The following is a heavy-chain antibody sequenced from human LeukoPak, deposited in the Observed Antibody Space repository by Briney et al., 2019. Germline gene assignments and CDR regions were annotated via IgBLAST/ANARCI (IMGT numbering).Heavy chain of an antibody. CDR3: ARRGTVTTERFDY. D-gene: IGHD4-11*01. V-gene: IGHV4-39*01. Sequence: SETLSLTCTVSGGSISSSSYYWGWIRQPPGKGLEWIGSIYYSGSTYYNPSLKSRVTISVDTSKNQFSLKLSSVTAADTAVYYCARRGTVTTERFDYWGRGTLVTVSS. J-gene: IGHJ4*02. CDR2: IYYSGST. CDR1: GGSISSSSYY.